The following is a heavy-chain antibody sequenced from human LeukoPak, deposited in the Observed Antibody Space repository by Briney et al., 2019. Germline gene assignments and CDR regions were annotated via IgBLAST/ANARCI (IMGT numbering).Heavy chain of an antibody. Sequence: SETLSLTCTVSGGSISRYYWSWIRQPPGKGLEWIGFIYYSGTTYYNPSLKSRVTLSKDTSKNHFSLTLSSVTAADTAVYYCARAHGSGGDYFDHWGQGTLVTVSS. D-gene: IGHD5-12*01. CDR3: ARAHGSGGDYFDH. CDR1: GGSISRYY. CDR2: IYYSGTT. J-gene: IGHJ4*02. V-gene: IGHV4-59*06.